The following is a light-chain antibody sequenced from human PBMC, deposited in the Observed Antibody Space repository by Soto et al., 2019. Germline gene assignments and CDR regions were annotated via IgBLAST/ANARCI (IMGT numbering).Light chain of an antibody. Sequence: QTVLTQTPSASGTPGQRVNISCSGSSSNIGSNNGNWYQQLPGTAPKLLIDSNNQLPSGVPDRFSGSKSGTSASLAISGLQSEDEADYYCEAWDDSLNGVVFGGGTTLTVL. J-gene: IGLJ2*01. CDR1: SSNIGSNN. V-gene: IGLV1-44*01. CDR2: SNN. CDR3: EAWDDSLNGVV.